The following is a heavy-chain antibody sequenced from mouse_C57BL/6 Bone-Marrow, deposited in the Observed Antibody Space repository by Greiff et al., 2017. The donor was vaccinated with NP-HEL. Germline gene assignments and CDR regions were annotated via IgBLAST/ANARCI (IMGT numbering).Heavy chain of an antibody. CDR2: IYPGDGDT. D-gene: IGHD4-1*01. J-gene: IGHJ2*01. CDR3: ARGTGTYYVDY. CDR1: GYAFSSSC. V-gene: IGHV1-82*01. Sequence: VQLQQSGPELVKPGASVKISCKASGYAFSSSCMNWVKQRPGKGLEWIGRIYPGDGDTNYNGKFKGKATLTADKSSSTAYMQLSSLTSEDSAVYFCARGTGTYYVDYWGQGTTLTVSA.